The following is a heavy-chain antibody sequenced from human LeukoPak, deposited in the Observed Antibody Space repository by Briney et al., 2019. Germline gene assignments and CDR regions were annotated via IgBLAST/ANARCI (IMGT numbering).Heavy chain of an antibody. J-gene: IGHJ4*02. CDR3: AREGRWDFSLTGTFDF. CDR1: GDSITSYY. V-gene: IGHV4-59*01. Sequence: KPSETLSLTCSVSGDSITSYYWSWIRQPPGKGLEWIGYIYYSGSTNYNPSLKSRVTISVDTSKNQFSLKLNSVTAADTAVYYCAREGRWDFSLTGTFDFWGQGTLVTVSS. CDR2: IYYSGST. D-gene: IGHD5-24*01.